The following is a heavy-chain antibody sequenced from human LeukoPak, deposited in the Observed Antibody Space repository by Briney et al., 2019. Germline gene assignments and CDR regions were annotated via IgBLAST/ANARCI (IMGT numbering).Heavy chain of an antibody. CDR3: ARDRRDSILEVSSGYYEGDWTFQH. Sequence: ASVKVSCKASGGTFSSYAISWVRQAPGQGLEWMGRIIPILGIANYAQKFQGRVTITADKSTSTAYMELSSLRSEDTAVYYCARDRRDSILEVSSGYYEGDWTFQHWGQGTLVTVSS. J-gene: IGHJ1*01. D-gene: IGHD3-22*01. V-gene: IGHV1-69*04. CDR1: GGTFSSYA. CDR2: IIPILGIA.